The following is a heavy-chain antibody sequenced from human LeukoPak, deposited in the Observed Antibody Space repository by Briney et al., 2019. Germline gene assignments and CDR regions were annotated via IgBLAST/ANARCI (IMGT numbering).Heavy chain of an antibody. CDR3: ARRGADDYGDYGFDY. V-gene: IGHV4-59*08. CDR1: GGPISSYY. D-gene: IGHD4-17*01. CDR2: IFYRGST. Sequence: PSETLSLTCTVSGGPISSYYWSWIRPPPGKGLEWIGYIFYRGSTNYNPSLKSRVTISIDTSKNQFSLKLSSVTAADTAVYYCARRGADDYGDYGFDYWGQGTLVTVSS. J-gene: IGHJ4*02.